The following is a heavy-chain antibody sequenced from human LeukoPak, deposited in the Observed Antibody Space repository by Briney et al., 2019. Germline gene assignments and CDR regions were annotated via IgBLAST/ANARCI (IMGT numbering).Heavy chain of an antibody. CDR2: IYPRDGST. V-gene: IGHV1-46*01. J-gene: IGHJ4*02. CDR1: GYTFTSNY. D-gene: IGHD4-17*01. CDR3: ARERSLDDYGDSAWDY. Sequence: GASVKVSCKASGYTFTSNYIHWVRQAPGQGLEWMGMIYPRDGSTSYAQKFQGRVTVTRDTSTSTVHMELSGLRSEDTAVYYCARERSLDDYGDSAWDYWGQGTLVTVSS.